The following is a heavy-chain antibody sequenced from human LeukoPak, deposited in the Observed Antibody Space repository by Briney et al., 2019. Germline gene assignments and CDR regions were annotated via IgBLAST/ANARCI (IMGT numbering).Heavy chain of an antibody. CDR1: GYSFTSYW. CDR3: ARPSRSYGDYYLV. CDR2: IYPGDSDT. V-gene: IGHV5-51*01. Sequence: GESLQISCKGSGYSFTSYWIGWVRQMPGKGLEWMGIIYPGDSDTRYSPSFQGQVTISADKSISTAYLQWSSLKASDTAMYYCARPSRSYGDYYLVWGQGTLVTVSS. J-gene: IGHJ4*02. D-gene: IGHD4-17*01.